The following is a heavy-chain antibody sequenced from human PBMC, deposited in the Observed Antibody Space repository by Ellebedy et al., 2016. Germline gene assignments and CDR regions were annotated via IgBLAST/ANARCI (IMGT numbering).Heavy chain of an antibody. J-gene: IGHJ4*02. CDR1: GFTFSSYW. Sequence: GESLKISCAASGFTFSSYWIHWVRQAPGKGLVWVSRINPDGSGTSYADSVKGRFTISRDNAKNTLYLQMDSLGAKDTAVYFCARGVYGDSWGQGTLVTVSS. CDR3: ARGVYGDS. CDR2: INPDGSGT. V-gene: IGHV3-74*01. D-gene: IGHD5/OR15-5a*01.